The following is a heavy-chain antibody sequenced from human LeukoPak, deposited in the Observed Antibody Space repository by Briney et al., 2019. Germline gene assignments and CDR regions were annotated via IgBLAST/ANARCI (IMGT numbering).Heavy chain of an antibody. J-gene: IGHJ5*02. CDR1: GYTFTSYG. Sequence: ASVKVSCKASGYTFTSYGISWVRQAPGQGLEWMGWISTYNGNTNYAQNLQGRVTMTTDTSTSTAYMELRSLRSDDTAVYYCARVEELNVVVVAATQRDWFDPWGQGTLVTVSS. V-gene: IGHV1-18*01. CDR3: ARVEELNVVVVAATQRDWFDP. D-gene: IGHD2-15*01. CDR2: ISTYNGNT.